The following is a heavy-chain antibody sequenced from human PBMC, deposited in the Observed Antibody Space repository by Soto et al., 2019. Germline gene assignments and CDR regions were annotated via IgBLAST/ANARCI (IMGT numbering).Heavy chain of an antibody. D-gene: IGHD3-3*01. V-gene: IGHV5-51*01. J-gene: IGHJ6*02. Sequence: PGESLKISCKGSGYSFTSYWIGWVRQMPGKGLEWMGIIYPGDSDTRYSPSFQGQVTISADKSISTAYLQWSSLKASDTAMYYCASSNPGLRKYYYYGMDVWGQGTTVTVSS. CDR1: GYSFTSYW. CDR3: ASSNPGLRKYYYYGMDV. CDR2: IYPGDSDT.